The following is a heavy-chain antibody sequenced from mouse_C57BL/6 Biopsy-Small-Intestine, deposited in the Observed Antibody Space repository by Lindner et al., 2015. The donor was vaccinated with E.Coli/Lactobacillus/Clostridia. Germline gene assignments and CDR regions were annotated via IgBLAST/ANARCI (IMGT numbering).Heavy chain of an antibody. CDR3: ARSEPPAY. J-gene: IGHJ3*01. CDR1: GYAFTNYL. V-gene: IGHV1-54*01. Sequence: VQLQESGAELVRPGTSVKVSCKASGYAFTNYLIEWVKQRPGQGLEWIGVINPGSGGTNYNEKFKGKATLTADKSSSTAYMQLSSLTSEDSAVYFCARSEPPAYWGQGTLVTVSA. CDR2: INPGSGGT.